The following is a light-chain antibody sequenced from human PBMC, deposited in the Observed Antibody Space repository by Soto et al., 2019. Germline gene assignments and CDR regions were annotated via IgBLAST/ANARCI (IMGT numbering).Light chain of an antibody. Sequence: DIQMTQSPSTLSASVRDRVTITCRASQSISSWLAWYQQKPGIAPKLLIYDASSLESGVPSRFSGSGSGTEFTLTISGLQPDDFATYYCQQYNSYPYSFGQGTKLEIK. V-gene: IGKV1-5*01. CDR2: DAS. CDR1: QSISSW. J-gene: IGKJ2*01. CDR3: QQYNSYPYS.